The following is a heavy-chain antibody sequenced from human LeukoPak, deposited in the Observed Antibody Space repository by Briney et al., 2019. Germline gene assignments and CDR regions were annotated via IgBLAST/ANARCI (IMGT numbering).Heavy chain of an antibody. D-gene: IGHD1-26*01. Sequence: ASVKVSCKASGFTFTSSAVQWVRQARGQRLEWIGWIVVGSGNTNYAQKFQGRVTMTEDTSTDTAYMELSSLRSEDTAVYYCATFTGGSYSASRAFDIWGQGTMVTVSS. CDR1: GFTFTSSA. CDR3: ATFTGGSYSASRAFDI. V-gene: IGHV1-58*01. J-gene: IGHJ3*02. CDR2: IVVGSGNT.